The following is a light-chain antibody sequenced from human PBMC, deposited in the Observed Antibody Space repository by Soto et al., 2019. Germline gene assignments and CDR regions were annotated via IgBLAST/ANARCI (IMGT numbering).Light chain of an antibody. Sequence: ENVLTQSPVTVSLSPGERATLSCRASQGVTSNHLAWYQQKPGQAPRLLIYGVFNRATGIPDRFSGSGSGTDFTLTIARLEPEDSAVYYCQHYDGSPQTFGQGTKLEI. V-gene: IGKV3-20*01. CDR3: QHYDGSPQT. J-gene: IGKJ2*01. CDR2: GVF. CDR1: QGVTSNH.